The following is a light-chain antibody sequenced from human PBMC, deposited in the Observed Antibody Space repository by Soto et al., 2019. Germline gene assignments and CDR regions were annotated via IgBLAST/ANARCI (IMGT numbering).Light chain of an antibody. V-gene: IGKV3-15*01. Sequence: EIVMTQSPATLSVSPGERATLSCRASQSVSSNLARYQQKPGQAPRLLIYGASTRATGIPARFSGSGSGTEFTLTISSLQSEDFAVYYCQQHNNWPPWTFGQGTKVDIK. CDR3: QQHNNWPPWT. CDR2: GAS. J-gene: IGKJ1*01. CDR1: QSVSSN.